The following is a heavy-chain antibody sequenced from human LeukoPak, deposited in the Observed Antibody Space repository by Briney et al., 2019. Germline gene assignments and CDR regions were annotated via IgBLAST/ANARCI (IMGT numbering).Heavy chain of an antibody. Sequence: GESLKISCKGSGYSFTSYWIGWVRQMPGKGLEWMGIIYPGDSDTRYSPSFQGQVTISADKSISTAYLQWSSLKASDTAMYYCARRVSVVVAAAHFDYWGQGTLVTVSS. CDR3: ARRVSVVVAAAHFDY. CDR1: GYSFTSYW. D-gene: IGHD6-13*01. CDR2: IYPGDSDT. V-gene: IGHV5-51*01. J-gene: IGHJ4*02.